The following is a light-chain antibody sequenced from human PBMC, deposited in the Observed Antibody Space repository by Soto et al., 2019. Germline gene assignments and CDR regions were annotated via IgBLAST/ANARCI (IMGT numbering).Light chain of an antibody. CDR1: SSDVGSYNL. CDR3: CSYAGSVV. V-gene: IGLV2-23*02. CDR2: EVI. J-gene: IGLJ2*01. Sequence: QSALTQPASVSGSPGQSITISCTGTSSDVGSYNLVSWYQQHTGKAPKLMIYEVIKRPSGVSNRFSGSKSGNTASLTISGLQAEDEADYYCCSYAGSVVFGGGTKLTVL.